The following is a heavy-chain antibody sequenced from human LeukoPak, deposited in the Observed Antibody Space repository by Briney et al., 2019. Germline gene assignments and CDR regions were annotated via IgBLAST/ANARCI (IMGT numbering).Heavy chain of an antibody. V-gene: IGHV3-48*03. CDR3: ARDTPPSYYHYMDV. Sequence: GGSLRLSCAASGFTFSSYEMNWVRQAPGKGLEWVSYISGGDSTIYYADSVKGRFTISRDNAKNSLYLQMNSLRAEDTAVYYCARDTPPSYYHYMDVWGKGTTLTVSS. CDR2: ISGGDSTI. J-gene: IGHJ6*03. CDR1: GFTFSSYE.